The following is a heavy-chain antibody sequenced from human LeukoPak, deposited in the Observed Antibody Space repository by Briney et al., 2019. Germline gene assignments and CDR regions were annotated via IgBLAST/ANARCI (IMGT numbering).Heavy chain of an antibody. J-gene: IGHJ4*02. V-gene: IGHV3-30*02. D-gene: IGHD3-16*01. CDR2: IRYDGSNK. CDR1: GFTFSSYG. CDR3: SRARGYDYVWGSFPSY. Sequence: GGSLRLSCAASGFTFSSYGMHWVRQAPGKGLEWVAFIRYDGSNKYYADSVKGRFTISRDNSKNTLYLQMNSLRAEDTAMYFCSRARGYDYVWGSFPSYWGQGTLVTVSS.